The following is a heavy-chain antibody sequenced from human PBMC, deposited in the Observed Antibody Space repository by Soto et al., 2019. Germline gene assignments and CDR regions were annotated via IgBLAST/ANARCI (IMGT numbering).Heavy chain of an antibody. V-gene: IGHV1-2*02. CDR3: ERVGWNYYYGMDV. J-gene: IGHJ6*02. CDR1: GYTFTGYY. Sequence: ASVKVSCKASGYTFTGYYMHWVRQAPGQGLEWMGWINPNSGGTNYAQKFQGRVTMTRDTSISTAYMELSRLRSDDTAVYYCERVGWNYYYGMDVWGQGTTVTVSS. D-gene: IGHD6-19*01. CDR2: INPNSGGT.